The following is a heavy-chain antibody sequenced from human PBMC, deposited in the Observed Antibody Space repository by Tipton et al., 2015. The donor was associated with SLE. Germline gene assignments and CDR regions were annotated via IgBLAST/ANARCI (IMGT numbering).Heavy chain of an antibody. J-gene: IGHJ6*03. D-gene: IGHD3-3*01. Sequence: TLSLTCTVSGGSISSSSYYWGWIRQPPGKGLEWIGSIYYSGSTYYNPSLKSRVTISVDTAKNPFSLKLSSVTAADTAVYYGARERYDFPYYMDVWGKGTTVTVSS. CDR3: ARERYDFPYYMDV. CDR1: GGSISSSSYY. CDR2: IYYSGST. V-gene: IGHV4-39*07.